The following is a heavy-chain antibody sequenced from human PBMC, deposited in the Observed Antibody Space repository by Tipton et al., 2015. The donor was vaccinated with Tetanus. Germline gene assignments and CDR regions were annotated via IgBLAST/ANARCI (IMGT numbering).Heavy chain of an antibody. D-gene: IGHD6-19*01. V-gene: IGHV4-34*01. J-gene: IGHJ5*02. CDR3: AMLPKHWLAHRGAP. Sequence: TLSLTCAVNGGSFSGYYWSWLRQPPGKGLEWIGEVSRGGTTGSNPSLKSRVSMSVDTSKNQFSLNMTSVTAADTAVYYCAMLPKHWLAHRGAPWGQGIQVTVSS. CDR2: VSRGGTT. CDR1: GGSFSGYY.